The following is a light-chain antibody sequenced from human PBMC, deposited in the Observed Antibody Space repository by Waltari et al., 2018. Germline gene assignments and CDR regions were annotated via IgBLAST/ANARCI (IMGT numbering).Light chain of an antibody. J-gene: IGLJ1*01. Sequence: QSALTQPASVSGTPGQSITISCSGTTSDVGSYDLVSWYQQHPGEAPKPLICEVFKRPPDTSSRFSGAKSGSTASLTISGLQPEDEADYYCCSYAGRGTYVFGSGTKVTV. CDR1: TSDVGSYDL. CDR2: EVF. V-gene: IGLV2-23*02. CDR3: CSYAGRGTYV.